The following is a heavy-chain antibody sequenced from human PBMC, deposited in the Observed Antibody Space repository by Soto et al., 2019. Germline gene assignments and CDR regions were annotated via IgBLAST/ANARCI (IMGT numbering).Heavy chain of an antibody. D-gene: IGHD3-3*01. CDR3: ARMSFGVVPRGAFDI. V-gene: IGHV1-69*13. CDR2: IIPIFGTA. Sequence: ASVKVSSKASGGTFSSYAISWVRQAPGQGLEWMGGIIPIFGTANYAQKFQGRVTITADESTSTAHMELSSLRSKDTAVYYCARMSFGVVPRGAFDIWGQGTMVTVSS. CDR1: GGTFSSYA. J-gene: IGHJ3*02.